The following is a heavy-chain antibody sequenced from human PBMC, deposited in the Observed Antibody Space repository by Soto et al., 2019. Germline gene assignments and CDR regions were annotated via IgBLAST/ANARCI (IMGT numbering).Heavy chain of an antibody. CDR2: IGPIFGRP. CDR3: ATIPSPHRDYYYYDGVDV. J-gene: IGHJ6*02. Sequence: QVQLAQSGAEMKKPGSSVKVSCKASAYNFNNYALNWVRQAPGQGLEWIGGIGPIFGRPHYAEKLRGRLTIAADESAHTAFLELSSLTFEDTATYYCATIPSPHRDYYYYDGVDVWGQGTTVIVSS. CDR1: AYNFNNYA. V-gene: IGHV1-69*01.